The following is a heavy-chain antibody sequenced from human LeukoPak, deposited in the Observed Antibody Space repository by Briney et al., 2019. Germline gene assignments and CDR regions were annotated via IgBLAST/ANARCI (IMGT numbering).Heavy chain of an antibody. CDR1: GYTFTSYA. J-gene: IGHJ4*02. CDR2: INAGNGNT. V-gene: IGHV1-3*01. Sequence: EASVKVSCKASGYTFTSYAMHWVRQAPGQRLEWMGWINAGNGNTKYSQKFQGRVTITRDTSASTAYMELSSLRSEDTAVYYCARYCSGGSCYWGYYFDYWGQGTLVTVSS. CDR3: ARYCSGGSCYWGYYFDY. D-gene: IGHD2-15*01.